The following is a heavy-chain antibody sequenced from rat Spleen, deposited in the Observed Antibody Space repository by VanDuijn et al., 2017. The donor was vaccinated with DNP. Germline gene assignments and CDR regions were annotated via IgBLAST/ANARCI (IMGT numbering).Heavy chain of an antibody. CDR3: ARDGRWDYLDY. V-gene: IGHV5-29*01. Sequence: EVQLVESGGGLVQPGRSLKLSCSASGFTFSNYGMAWVRQAPTKGLEWVASMSYDGRRTYYRDSVRGRFTISRDNAKSTLYLQMNSLRSEDMATYYCARDGRWDYLDYWGQGVMVTVSS. CDR2: MSYDGRRT. CDR1: GFTFSNYG. D-gene: IGHD1-12*02. J-gene: IGHJ2*01.